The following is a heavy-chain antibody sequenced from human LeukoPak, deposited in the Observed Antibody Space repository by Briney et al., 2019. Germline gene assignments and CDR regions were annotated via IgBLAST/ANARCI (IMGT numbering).Heavy chain of an antibody. CDR2: ISWNSGSI. D-gene: IGHD2-15*01. J-gene: IGHJ6*02. Sequence: GGSLRLSCAASGFTFDDYAMHWVRQAPGKGLEWVSGISWNSGSIGYADSVKGRFTISRDNARNSLYLQMNSLRAEDTALYYCAKDMGQGYCSGGSCYDYYYYGMDVWGQGTTVTVSS. V-gene: IGHV3-9*01. CDR3: AKDMGQGYCSGGSCYDYYYYGMDV. CDR1: GFTFDDYA.